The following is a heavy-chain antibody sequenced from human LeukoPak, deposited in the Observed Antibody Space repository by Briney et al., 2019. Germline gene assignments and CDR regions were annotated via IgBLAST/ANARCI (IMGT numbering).Heavy chain of an antibody. Sequence: SVNVSCKASGGTFSSYAISWVRQAPGQGLEWMGGIIPIFGAANYAQKFQGRVTITADESTSTAYMELSSLRSEDTAVYYCASSPGSAAYYYYGMDVWGQGTTVTVSS. CDR1: GGTFSSYA. CDR2: IIPIFGAA. J-gene: IGHJ6*02. D-gene: IGHD6-19*01. CDR3: ASSPGSAAYYYYGMDV. V-gene: IGHV1-69*13.